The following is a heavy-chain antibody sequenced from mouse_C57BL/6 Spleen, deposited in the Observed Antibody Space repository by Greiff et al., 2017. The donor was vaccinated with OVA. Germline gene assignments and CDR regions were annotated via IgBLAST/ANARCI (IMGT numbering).Heavy chain of an antibody. Sequence: EVHLVESGGGLVKPGGSLKLSCAASGFNFSDYGMHWVRQAPEKGLEWVAYISSGSSTIYYAATVKGRFTISRDNAKNTLFRQMTSLRSEDTAMYYCARRILYYFDYWGQGTTLTVSS. V-gene: IGHV5-17*01. CDR3: ARRILYYFDY. CDR1: GFNFSDYG. CDR2: ISSGSSTI. J-gene: IGHJ2*01.